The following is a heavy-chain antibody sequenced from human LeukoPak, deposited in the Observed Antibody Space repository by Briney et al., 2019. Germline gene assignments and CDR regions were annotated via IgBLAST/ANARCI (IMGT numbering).Heavy chain of an antibody. D-gene: IGHD4-17*01. CDR1: GYSISSGYY. CDR2: IYHSGST. V-gene: IGHV4-38-2*02. J-gene: IGHJ3*02. CDR3: ANYGDSDAFDI. Sequence: SETLSLTCTVSGYSISSGYYWGWIRQPPGKGLEWIGSIYHSGSTYYNPSLKSRVTISVDTSKNQFSLKLSSVTAADTAVYYCANYGDSDAFDIWGQGTMVTVSS.